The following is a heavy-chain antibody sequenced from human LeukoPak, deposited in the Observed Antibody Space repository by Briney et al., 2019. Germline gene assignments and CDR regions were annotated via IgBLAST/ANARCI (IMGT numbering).Heavy chain of an antibody. CDR1: GGIISSYH. Sequence: SETLSLTCTVSGGIISSYHWNWLRQPPGKGLEWIGYIHYSGRTKYNPSLKSRVTISVDTSKNQFSLKLMAATAVATGLYYCARRYSSGWAFDYWGQGTLVPVSS. CDR3: ARRYSSGWAFDY. D-gene: IGHD6-19*01. CDR2: IHYSGRT. V-gene: IGHV4-59*08. J-gene: IGHJ4*02.